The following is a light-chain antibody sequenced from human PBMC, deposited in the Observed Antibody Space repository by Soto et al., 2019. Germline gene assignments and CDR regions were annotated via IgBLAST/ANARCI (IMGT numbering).Light chain of an antibody. V-gene: IGKV1-12*01. CDR1: QGISNC. J-gene: IGKJ5*01. CDR2: AAS. Sequence: DIQMTQSPSSVSASIGDRVTVTCRASQGISNCLAWYQQKPGKAPKFLISAASSLQSGVPSRFSGSGSGTDFTLIISSLQPEDFATYYCQQAYSFPITFGQGTRLEIK. CDR3: QQAYSFPIT.